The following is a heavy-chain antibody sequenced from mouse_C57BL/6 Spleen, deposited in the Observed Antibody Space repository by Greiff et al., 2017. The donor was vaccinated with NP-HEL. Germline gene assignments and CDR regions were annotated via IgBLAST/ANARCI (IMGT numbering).Heavy chain of an antibody. CDR2: IDPSDSYT. Sequence: QVQLQQPGAELVKPGASVKLSCKASGYTFTSYWMQWVKQRPGQGLEWIGEIDPSDSYTNYNQKFKGKATLTVDTSSSTAYMQLSSLTSEDSAVYYCASPLLPHWGQGTTLTVSS. D-gene: IGHD1-1*01. CDR1: GYTFTSYW. V-gene: IGHV1-50*01. J-gene: IGHJ2*01. CDR3: ASPLLPH.